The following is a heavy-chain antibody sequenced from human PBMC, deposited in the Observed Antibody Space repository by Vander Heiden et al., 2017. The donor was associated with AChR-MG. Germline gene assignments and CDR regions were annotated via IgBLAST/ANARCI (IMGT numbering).Heavy chain of an antibody. CDR2: INPNSGGT. V-gene: IGHV1-2*02. J-gene: IGHJ5*02. CDR1: GSTLTGSY. CDR3: AREPQTGSGSYYNPNWFDP. Sequence: QVQLVQSGAEVKKPGASVKVSCKASGSTLTGSYMHWVRQAPGQGLEWMGWINPNSGGTNYAQKFQGRVTMTRDTSISTAYMELSRLRSDDTAVYYCAREPQTGSGSYYNPNWFDPWGQGTLVTVSS. D-gene: IGHD3-10*01.